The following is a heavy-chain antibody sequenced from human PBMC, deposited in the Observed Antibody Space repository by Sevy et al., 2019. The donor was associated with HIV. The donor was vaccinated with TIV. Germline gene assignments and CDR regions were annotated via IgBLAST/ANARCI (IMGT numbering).Heavy chain of an antibody. V-gene: IGHV3-30-3*01. D-gene: IGHD3-22*01. CDR2: TSYDGSSN. Sequence: GGSLRLSCAASGFTFSNFAMHWVRQAPGKGLEWVAITSYDGSSNYYADSVKGRFTISRDNSKHTRYLQMNSLTVEDTAVYYCATDDRDNSGYHLAYWGQGTLVTVSS. CDR3: ATDDRDNSGYHLAY. CDR1: GFTFSNFA. J-gene: IGHJ4*02.